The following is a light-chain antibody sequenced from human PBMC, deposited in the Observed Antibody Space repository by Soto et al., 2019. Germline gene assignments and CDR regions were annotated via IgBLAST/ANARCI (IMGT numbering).Light chain of an antibody. J-gene: IGLJ1*01. CDR1: SRNVGSYNL. CDR2: EVS. Sequence: QSVLTQPASVSGSPGQSITISCTGTSRNVGSYNLVSWYQQHPVKAPKLMIYEVSKRPSGVSNRFSGSKSGNAASLTISGLQAEDEADYYCCSYAGSSTFYVFGTGTKVTVL. CDR3: CSYAGSSTFYV. V-gene: IGLV2-23*02.